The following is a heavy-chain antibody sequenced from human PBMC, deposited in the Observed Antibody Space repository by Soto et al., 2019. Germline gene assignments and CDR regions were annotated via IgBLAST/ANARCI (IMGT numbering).Heavy chain of an antibody. CDR2: YSGST. J-gene: IGHJ5*02. D-gene: IGHD5-18*01. CDR1: GAYISRDH. CDR3: ARHSGYSYGYPNWFDP. Sequence: SETLSLTCSVSGAYISRDHWNWIRQPPGKGLEWIGDYSGSTNYNPSLKSRVTISVDTSKNQFSLKLSSVTAADTAVYYCARHSGYSYGYPNWFDPRGQGTLVTVSS. V-gene: IGHV4-59*01.